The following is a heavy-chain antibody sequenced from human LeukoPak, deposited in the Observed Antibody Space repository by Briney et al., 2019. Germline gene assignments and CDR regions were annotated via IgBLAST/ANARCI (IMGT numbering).Heavy chain of an antibody. CDR2: ISSSSSYI. J-gene: IGHJ4*02. CDR1: GFTFSSYS. Sequence: GGSLRLSYAASGFTFSSYSMNWVRQAPGKGLEWVSSISSSSSYIYYADSVKGRFTISRDNAKNSLYLQMNSLRAEDTAVYYCARVIAAAGIDYWGQGTLVTVSS. CDR3: ARVIAAAGIDY. D-gene: IGHD6-13*01. V-gene: IGHV3-21*01.